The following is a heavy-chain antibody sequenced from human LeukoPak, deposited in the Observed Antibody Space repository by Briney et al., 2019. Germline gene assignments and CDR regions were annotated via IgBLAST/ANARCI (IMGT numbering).Heavy chain of an antibody. CDR3: ARRDIVRGFDY. CDR1: GYTFTSYY. Sequence: GASVKVSCKASGYTFTSYYMHWVRQAPGQGLEWMGIINPSGGSTSYEQKFQSRVTMTRDMSTSTVYMELSSLRSEDTAVYYCARRDIVRGFDYWGQGTLVTVSS. V-gene: IGHV1-46*01. CDR2: INPSGGST. D-gene: IGHD2-8*01. J-gene: IGHJ4*02.